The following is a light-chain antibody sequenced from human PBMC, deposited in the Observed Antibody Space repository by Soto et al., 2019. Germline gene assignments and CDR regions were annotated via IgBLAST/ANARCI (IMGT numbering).Light chain of an antibody. Sequence: EIVMTQSPATLSVSPGERATLSCRASHSVSSNLAWYQQKPGQAPRLLIYGASTRATGIPARFSGSGSATEFTLTISSLQSEDFAVYYWQQYNNWPPWTFGPGTKVEIK. CDR1: HSVSSN. CDR3: QQYNNWPPWT. CDR2: GAS. V-gene: IGKV3D-15*01. J-gene: IGKJ1*01.